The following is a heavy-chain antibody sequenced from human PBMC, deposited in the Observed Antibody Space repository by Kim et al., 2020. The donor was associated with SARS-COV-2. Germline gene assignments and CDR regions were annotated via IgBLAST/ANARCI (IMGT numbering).Heavy chain of an antibody. V-gene: IGHV1-18*04. Sequence: ASVKVSCKASGYTFTSYGISWVRQAPGQGLEWMGWISAYNGNTNYAQKLQGRVTMTTDTSTSTAYMELRSLRSDDTAVYYCARDDLFWEWFGELQSEYYYYYGMDVWGQGTTVTVSS. CDR1: GYTFTSYG. J-gene: IGHJ6*02. D-gene: IGHD3-10*01. CDR3: ARDDLFWEWFGELQSEYYYYYGMDV. CDR2: ISAYNGNT.